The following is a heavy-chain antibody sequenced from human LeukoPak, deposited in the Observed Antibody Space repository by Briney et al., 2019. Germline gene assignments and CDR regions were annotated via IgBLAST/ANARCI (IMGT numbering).Heavy chain of an antibody. V-gene: IGHV1-8*01. CDR1: GYSFTSHY. CDR2: MNPNSGNT. Sequence: ASVKVSCKASGYSFTSHYMHWVRQAPGQGLEWMGWMNPNSGNTGYAQKFQGRVTITRNTSISTAYMELSSLRSEDTAVYYCARAPRITMVRGVNPFDYWGQGTLVTVSS. CDR3: ARAPRITMVRGVNPFDY. J-gene: IGHJ4*02. D-gene: IGHD3-10*01.